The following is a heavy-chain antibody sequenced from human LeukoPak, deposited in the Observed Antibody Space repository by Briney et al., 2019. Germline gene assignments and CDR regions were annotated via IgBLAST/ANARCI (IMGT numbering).Heavy chain of an antibody. Sequence: GASVKVSCKASGYTFTSYYMHWVRQAPGQGLEWMGIINPSGGSTNYAQKFQGRVTMTRDTSTNTVYMELSSLRSEDTAVYYCARTPIYCTNGVCYSYYYYGMDVWGQGTTVTVSS. J-gene: IGHJ6*02. D-gene: IGHD2-8*01. CDR3: ARTPIYCTNGVCYSYYYYGMDV. CDR2: INPSGGST. V-gene: IGHV1-46*01. CDR1: GYTFTSYY.